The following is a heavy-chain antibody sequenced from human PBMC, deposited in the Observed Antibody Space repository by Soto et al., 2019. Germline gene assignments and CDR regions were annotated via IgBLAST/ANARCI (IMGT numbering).Heavy chain of an antibody. CDR1: GYTFTSYD. CDR2: MNPNSGNT. V-gene: IGHV1-8*01. J-gene: IGHJ4*02. CDR3: ARDPPGRWKRYFDY. D-gene: IGHD1-1*01. Sequence: QVQLVQSGAEVKKPGASVKVSCKASGYTFTSYDINWVRQATGQGLEWMGWMNPNSGNTGYAQKFQGRVTMTRNTSISTAYMELSSLRSEVTAVYYCARDPPGRWKRYFDYWGQGTLVTVSS.